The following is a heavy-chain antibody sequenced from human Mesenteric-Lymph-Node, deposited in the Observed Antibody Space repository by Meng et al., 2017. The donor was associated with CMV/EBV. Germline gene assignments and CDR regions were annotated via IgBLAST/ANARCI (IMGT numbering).Heavy chain of an antibody. D-gene: IGHD3-3*01. CDR2: ISSNGGST. V-gene: IGHV3-64*02. J-gene: IGHJ4*02. CDR3: VRLNDYYSGYNGY. CDR1: GFTFSSYA. Sequence: GESLKISCAASGFTFSSYAMHWVRQAPGRGLEYVSAISSNGGSTYYADSVKGRFTISRDNSKNTLYLQMNSLRAEDTAVYYCVRLNDYYSGYNGYWGQGTLVTVSS.